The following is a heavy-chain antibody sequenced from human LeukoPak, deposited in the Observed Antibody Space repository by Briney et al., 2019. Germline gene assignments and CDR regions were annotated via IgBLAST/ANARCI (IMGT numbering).Heavy chain of an antibody. CDR2: ISYDGSNK. CDR3: ARGGLYTSSWYGPIDY. CDR1: GFTFSSYA. Sequence: GGSLGLSCAASGFTFSSYAMNWVRQAPGKGPDWVALISYDGSNKYYADSVKGRFTISRDNSESTLYLQMNSLRAEDTAVYYCARGGLYTSSWYGPIDYWGQGTLVTVSS. D-gene: IGHD6-13*01. J-gene: IGHJ4*02. V-gene: IGHV3-30*04.